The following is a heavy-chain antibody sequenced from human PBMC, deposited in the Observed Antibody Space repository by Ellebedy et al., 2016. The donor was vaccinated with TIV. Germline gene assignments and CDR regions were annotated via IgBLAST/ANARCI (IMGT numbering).Heavy chain of an antibody. V-gene: IGHV4-59*01. CDR1: GGSISSYY. CDR2: IYYSGST. J-gene: IGHJ6*02. Sequence: SETLSLXXTVSGGSISSYYWSWTRQPPGKGLEWIGYIYYSGSTNYNPSLKSRVTISVDTSKNQFSLKLSSVTAADTAVYYCARGEVVRGVIYYYYGMDVWGQGTTITVSS. CDR3: ARGEVVRGVIYYYYGMDV. D-gene: IGHD3-10*01.